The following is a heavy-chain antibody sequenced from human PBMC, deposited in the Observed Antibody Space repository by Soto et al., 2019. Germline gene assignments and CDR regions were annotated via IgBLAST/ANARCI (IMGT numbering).Heavy chain of an antibody. CDR3: ATTGPY. CDR1: GFTFSSYG. J-gene: IGHJ4*02. V-gene: IGHV3-33*01. CDR2: IWFDGSNK. Sequence: QVQLVESGGGVVQPGRSLRLSCAASGFTFSSYGMHWVRQAPGKGRKWVAVIWFDGSNKFYADSVKGRFTISRDNSKNTVSLQMNSLRDEDSAAYYCATTGPYWGQGTLVTVSS.